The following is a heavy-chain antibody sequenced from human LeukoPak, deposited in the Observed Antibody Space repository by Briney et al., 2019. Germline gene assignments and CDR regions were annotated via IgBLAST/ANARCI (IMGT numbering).Heavy chain of an antibody. D-gene: IGHD2-15*01. CDR1: GFTFSSKW. V-gene: IGHV3-7*05. CDR3: ARAQDCRGETCHFDY. J-gene: IGHJ4*02. Sequence: GGSLRLTCAASGFTFSSKWMSWVRQAPGKGLEWVANIKQDGTEKYYADSVKGRFTISRDNAKNSLYLQMNSLRAEDTAVYSCARAQDCRGETCHFDYWGQGTLVTVSS. CDR2: IKQDGTEK.